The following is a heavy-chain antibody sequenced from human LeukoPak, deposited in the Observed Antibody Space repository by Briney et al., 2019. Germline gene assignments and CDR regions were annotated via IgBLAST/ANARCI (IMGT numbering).Heavy chain of an antibody. Sequence: GGSLRLSCAASGFTFSSYSMNWVRQAPGKGLEWVSAISGSGGSTYYADSVKGRFTISRDNSKNTLYLQMNSLRAEDTAVYYCAKVGYSGSKNGAFDIWGQGTMVTVSS. D-gene: IGHD1-26*01. J-gene: IGHJ3*02. V-gene: IGHV3-23*01. CDR1: GFTFSSYS. CDR3: AKVGYSGSKNGAFDI. CDR2: ISGSGGST.